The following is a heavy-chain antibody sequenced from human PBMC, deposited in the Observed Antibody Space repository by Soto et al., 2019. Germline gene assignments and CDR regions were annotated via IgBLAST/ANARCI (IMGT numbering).Heavy chain of an antibody. CDR1: GYTFTNYG. CDR2: ISAYNGNT. CDR3: ARPITSPDHLDI. Sequence: QVQLVQSGAEVKKPGGSVKVSSKASGYTFTNYGISWVRQAPGQGLEWMGWISAYNGNTDYVQKLQGRVTMTTDTSTSTAYMELRRLRSDDTAVYYCARPITSPDHLDIWGQGTMVTVSS. D-gene: IGHD1-20*01. V-gene: IGHV1-18*01. J-gene: IGHJ3*02.